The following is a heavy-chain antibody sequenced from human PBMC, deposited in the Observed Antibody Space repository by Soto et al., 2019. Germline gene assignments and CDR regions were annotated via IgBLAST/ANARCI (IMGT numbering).Heavy chain of an antibody. Sequence: PSETLSLTCTVSGGSISSSSYYWGWIRQPPGKGLEWIGSIYYSGSTYYNPSLKSRVTISVDTSKNQFSLKLSSVTAADTAVYYCASTWGLRYHYGMDVWGQGTTVTVSS. V-gene: IGHV4-39*01. J-gene: IGHJ6*02. CDR2: IYYSGST. D-gene: IGHD3-16*01. CDR1: GGSISSSSYY. CDR3: ASTWGLRYHYGMDV.